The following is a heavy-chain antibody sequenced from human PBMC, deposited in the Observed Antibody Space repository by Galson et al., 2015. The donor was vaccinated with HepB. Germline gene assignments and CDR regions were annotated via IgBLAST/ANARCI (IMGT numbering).Heavy chain of an antibody. D-gene: IGHD1-26*01. CDR3: ASRGSGGYYFAFDI. V-gene: IGHV4-4*02. CDR2: IYHSGST. CDR1: GGSISSSNW. J-gene: IGHJ3*02. Sequence: SETLSLTCAVSGGSISSSNWWSWVRQPPGKGLEWIGEIYHSGSTNYNPSLKSRVTISVDKSKNQYSLKLSSVTAADTAVYYCASRGSGGYYFAFDIWGQGTMVTVSS.